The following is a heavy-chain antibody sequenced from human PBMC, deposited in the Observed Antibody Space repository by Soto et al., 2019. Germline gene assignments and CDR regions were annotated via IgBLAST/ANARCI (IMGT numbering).Heavy chain of an antibody. J-gene: IGHJ4*02. Sequence: QVQLQESGPGLVKPSQTLSLTCTVSGGSISSGDYYWSWIRQPPGKGLEWIGYIYYSGSTYYNPSLKSRVTISVDTSKNQFSLKLSSVTAADTTVYYCARARSAAGTDFDYWGQGTLVTVSS. D-gene: IGHD6-13*01. CDR1: GGSISSGDYY. V-gene: IGHV4-30-4*01. CDR3: ARARSAAGTDFDY. CDR2: IYYSGST.